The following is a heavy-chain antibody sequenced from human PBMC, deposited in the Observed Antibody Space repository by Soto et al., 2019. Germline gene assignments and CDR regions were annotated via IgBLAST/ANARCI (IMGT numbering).Heavy chain of an antibody. D-gene: IGHD3-22*01. Sequence: ASVKVSCKVSGYTLTELSMHWVRQAPGKGLEWMGGFDPEDGETIYAQKFQGRVTMTEDTSTDTAYMELSSLRSEDTAVYYCATGGRGYYDSSGYYFHWGQGTLVTVSS. J-gene: IGHJ4*02. CDR3: ATGGRGYYDSSGYYFH. CDR1: GYTLTELS. V-gene: IGHV1-24*01. CDR2: FDPEDGET.